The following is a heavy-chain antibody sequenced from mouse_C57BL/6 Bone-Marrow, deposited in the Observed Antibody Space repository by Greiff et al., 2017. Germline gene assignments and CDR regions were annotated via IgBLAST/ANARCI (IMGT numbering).Heavy chain of an antibody. CDR1: GYTFTSYW. V-gene: IGHV1-55*01. Sequence: VQLQQSGAELVKPGASVKMSCKASGYTFTSYWITWVKQRPGQGLEWIGDIYPGSGSTNYNEKFKSKATLTVDTSSSTAYMQLSSLTSEDSAVYYCARDHNGYGWFAYWGQGTLVTVSA. D-gene: IGHD2-2*01. CDR3: ARDHNGYGWFAY. CDR2: IYPGSGST. J-gene: IGHJ3*01.